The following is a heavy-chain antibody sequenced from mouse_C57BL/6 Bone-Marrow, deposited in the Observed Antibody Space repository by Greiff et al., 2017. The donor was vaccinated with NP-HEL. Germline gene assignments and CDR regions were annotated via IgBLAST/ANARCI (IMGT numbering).Heavy chain of an antibody. CDR1: GFTFSDYG. V-gene: IGHV5-17*01. CDR2: ISSGSSTI. Sequence: EVKLVESGGGLVKPGGSLKLSCAASGFTFSDYGMHWVRQAPEKGLEWVAYISSGSSTIYYADTVKGRFTISRDNAKHTLFLQMTSLRSEDTAMYYCARGYRGLYYYAMDYWGQGTSVTVSS. D-gene: IGHD2-12*01. CDR3: ARGYRGLYYYAMDY. J-gene: IGHJ4*01.